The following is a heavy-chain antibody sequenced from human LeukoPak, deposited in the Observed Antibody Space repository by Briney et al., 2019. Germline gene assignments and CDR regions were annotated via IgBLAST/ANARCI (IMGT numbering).Heavy chain of an antibody. CDR3: ARGSGSGYYYYYYYMDV. CDR1: GYSISSGYY. D-gene: IGHD3-22*01. J-gene: IGHJ6*03. V-gene: IGHV4-38-2*02. CDR2: IYHSGST. Sequence: PSETLSLTCTVSGYSISSGYYWGWIRQPPGKGLEWIGSIYHSGSTYYNPSLKSRVTISVDTTKNQFSLKLSSVTAADTAVYYCARGSGSGYYYYYYYMDVWGKGTTVTVSS.